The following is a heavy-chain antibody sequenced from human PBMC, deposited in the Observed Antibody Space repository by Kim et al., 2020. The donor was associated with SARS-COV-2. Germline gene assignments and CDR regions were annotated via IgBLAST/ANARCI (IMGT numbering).Heavy chain of an antibody. CDR3: ARGPRYFDWLKNFDY. CDR2: INHSGST. J-gene: IGHJ4*02. D-gene: IGHD3-9*01. Sequence: SETLSLTCAVYGGSFSGYYWSWIRQPPGKGLEWIGEINHSGSTNYNPSLKSRVTISVDTSKNQFSLKLSSVTAADTAVYYCARGPRYFDWLKNFDYWGQGTLVTVCS. V-gene: IGHV4-34*01. CDR1: GGSFSGYY.